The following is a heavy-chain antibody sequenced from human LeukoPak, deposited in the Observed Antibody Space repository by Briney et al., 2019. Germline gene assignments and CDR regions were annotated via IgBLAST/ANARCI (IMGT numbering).Heavy chain of an antibody. J-gene: IGHJ3*02. V-gene: IGHV4-30-2*01. Sequence: SETLSLTCAVSGGSISSGGYSWSWIRQPPGKGLEWIGYIYHSGSTYYNPSLKSRVTISVDRSKNQFSLKLSSVTAADTAVYYCARVLGRGGRDAFDIWGQGTMVTVSS. CDR3: ARVLGRGGRDAFDI. D-gene: IGHD3-10*01. CDR2: IYHSGST. CDR1: GGSISSGGYS.